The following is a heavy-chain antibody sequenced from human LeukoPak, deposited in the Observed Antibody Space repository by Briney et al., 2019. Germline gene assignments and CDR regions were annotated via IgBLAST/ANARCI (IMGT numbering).Heavy chain of an antibody. CDR1: GGSFSGYY. Sequence: SETLSLTCAVYGGSFSGYYWSWIRQPPGKGLEWIGEINHSGSTNYNPSLKSRVTISVDTSKNQFSLKLSSVTAADTAVYYCAREVVRGVIITHNWFDPWGQGTLVTVSS. V-gene: IGHV4-34*01. D-gene: IGHD3-10*01. CDR2: INHSGST. CDR3: AREVVRGVIITHNWFDP. J-gene: IGHJ5*02.